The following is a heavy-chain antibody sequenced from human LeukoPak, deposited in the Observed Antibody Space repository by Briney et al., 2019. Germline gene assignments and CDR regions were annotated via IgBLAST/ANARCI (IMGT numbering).Heavy chain of an antibody. Sequence: SETLSLTCAVYGGSFSGYYWSWIRQPPGKGLEWIGEINHSGSTNYNPSLKSRATISVDKSKNQFSLKMSSVTAADTAVYFCARNGHYSADYWGRRILVTVSP. CDR3: ARNGHYSADY. D-gene: IGHD4-17*01. CDR2: INHSGST. J-gene: IGHJ4*02. CDR1: GGSFSGYY. V-gene: IGHV4-34*01.